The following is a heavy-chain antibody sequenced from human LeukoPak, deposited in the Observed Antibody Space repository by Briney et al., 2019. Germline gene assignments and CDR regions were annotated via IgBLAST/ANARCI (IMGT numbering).Heavy chain of an antibody. CDR3: ARGGSWYVFDI. CDR2: INPNSGDT. CDR1: GYTFTGYY. Sequence: GASVKVSCKASGYTFTGYYMHWVRQAPGQGLEWMGWINPNSGDTNYAQKFQGRVTMTRDTSISTAYMELSRLRSDDTAVYYCARGGSWYVFDIWVQGTMVTVSS. V-gene: IGHV1-2*02. D-gene: IGHD6-13*01. J-gene: IGHJ3*02.